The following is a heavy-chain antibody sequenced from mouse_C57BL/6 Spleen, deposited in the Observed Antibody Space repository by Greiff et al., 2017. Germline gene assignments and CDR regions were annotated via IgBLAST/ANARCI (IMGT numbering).Heavy chain of an antibody. CDR3: ASRPLDY. Sequence: VQLQQSGPELVKPGASVKISCKASGYTFTDYYMNWVKQSHGKSLEWIGDINPNNGGTSYNQKFKGKATLTVDKSSSTAYMELRSLTSEDSAVYYCASRPLDYWGQGTTLTVSS. V-gene: IGHV1-26*01. CDR2: INPNNGGT. CDR1: GYTFTDYY. J-gene: IGHJ2*01.